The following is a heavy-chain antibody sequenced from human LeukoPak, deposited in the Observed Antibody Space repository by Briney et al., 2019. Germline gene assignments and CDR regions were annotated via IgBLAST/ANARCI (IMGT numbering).Heavy chain of an antibody. CDR3: AREGDGFNSWAYFDY. CDR2: INPNSGGT. V-gene: IGHV1-2*06. CDR1: GYTFTCNY. Sequence: GASVKVSFKTSGYTFTCNYMHWVRQAPAQGLEWIGRINPNSGGTNLAQKFQGRVTMTRETSISTAYMELSRLRSDDTAVYYCAREGDGFNSWAYFDYWGQGTLVTVSS. J-gene: IGHJ4*02. D-gene: IGHD5-24*01.